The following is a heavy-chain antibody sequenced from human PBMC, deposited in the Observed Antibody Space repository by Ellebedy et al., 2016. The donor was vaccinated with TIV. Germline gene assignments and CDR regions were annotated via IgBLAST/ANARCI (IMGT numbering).Heavy chain of an antibody. CDR1: GFTFSDYA. CDR2: VKQDGSEK. Sequence: GESLKISCAASGFTFSDYAMSWVRQAPGKGLQWVANVKQDGSEKHYVDSVKGRFTISRDNAKNSLYLQMNSLTAEDTAVYYCARKPMNPTDLYGNFDHWGQGTLVTVSS. CDR3: ARKPMNPTDLYGNFDH. V-gene: IGHV3-7*01. J-gene: IGHJ4*02. D-gene: IGHD1-1*01.